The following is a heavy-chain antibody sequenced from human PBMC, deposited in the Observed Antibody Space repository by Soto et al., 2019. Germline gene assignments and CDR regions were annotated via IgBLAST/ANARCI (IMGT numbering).Heavy chain of an antibody. D-gene: IGHD2-21*02. Sequence: ASVKVSCKPSGYSFSDSCIQWVRQPPGKGLWWLALINPKTAATNHAKKLQGRVFVTWDTSSTTAYMELTSLRPDDTAVYYCARIKWCLKYYIGKDVWGRVTTCTVAS. J-gene: IGHJ6*02. CDR3: ARIKWCLKYYIGKDV. CDR2: INPKTAAT. V-gene: IGHV1-2*02. CDR1: GYSFSDSC.